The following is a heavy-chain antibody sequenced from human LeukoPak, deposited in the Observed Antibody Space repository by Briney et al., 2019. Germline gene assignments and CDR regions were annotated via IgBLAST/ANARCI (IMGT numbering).Heavy chain of an antibody. Sequence: GGSLRLSCAASGFTFSDYYMSWIRQAPGKGLEWVSYISSSGSTIYYADSVKGRFTISRDNAKNSLYLQMNSLRAEDTAVYYCARDRLEWLAHYYCYGMDVWGQGTTVTVSS. J-gene: IGHJ6*02. CDR3: ARDRLEWLAHYYCYGMDV. CDR2: ISSSGSTI. CDR1: GFTFSDYY. V-gene: IGHV3-11*01. D-gene: IGHD3-3*01.